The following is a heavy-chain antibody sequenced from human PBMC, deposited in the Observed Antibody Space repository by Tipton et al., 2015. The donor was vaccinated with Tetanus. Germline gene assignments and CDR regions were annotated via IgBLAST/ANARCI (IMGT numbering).Heavy chain of an antibody. V-gene: IGHV1-18*01. J-gene: IGHJ4*02. D-gene: IGHD6-25*01. Sequence: QVQLVQSGAEVKKPGASVKVSCNASGYTFTSYGISWVRQAPGQGLEWLGWISAYNGNTNYAQKLQGRVTMTPDTSTSTAYMERRSLGSDDTAVYYCARGLAWPGRAAWGYWGQGTLVTVSS. CDR1: GYTFTSYG. CDR2: ISAYNGNT. CDR3: ARGLAWPGRAAWGY.